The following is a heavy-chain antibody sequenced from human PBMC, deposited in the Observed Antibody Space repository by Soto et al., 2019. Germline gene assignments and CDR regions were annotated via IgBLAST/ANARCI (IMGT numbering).Heavy chain of an antibody. CDR3: ARDWGQQWLAYGMHV. D-gene: IGHD6-19*01. CDR2: ISTYNGHT. Sequence: QVQLVQSGAEVKKPGASVKVSCKASGYTFTNYGISWVRQAPGQGLEWMGLISTYNGHTTSAQKLQGRVTMTTDTSTSTAYMELRSLRSDDTAVYYCARDWGQQWLAYGMHVWGQGTTVTVSS. CDR1: GYTFTNYG. J-gene: IGHJ6*02. V-gene: IGHV1-18*01.